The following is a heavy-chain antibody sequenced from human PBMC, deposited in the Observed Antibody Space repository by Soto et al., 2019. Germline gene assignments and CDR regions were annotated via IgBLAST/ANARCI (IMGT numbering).Heavy chain of an antibody. CDR1: GYSFTSYW. CDR2: IDPSDPYT. D-gene: IGHD3-22*01. V-gene: IGHV5-10-1*01. CDR3: ARSSYYYDSSGYYSQGVFYYYYYGMDV. J-gene: IGHJ6*02. Sequence: GESLKISCKGSGYSFTSYWISWVRQMPGKGLEWMGRIDPSDPYTNYSPSFQGHVTISADKSISTAYLQWSSLKASDTAMYYCARSSYYYDSSGYYSQGVFYYYYYGMDVWGQGTTVTVSS.